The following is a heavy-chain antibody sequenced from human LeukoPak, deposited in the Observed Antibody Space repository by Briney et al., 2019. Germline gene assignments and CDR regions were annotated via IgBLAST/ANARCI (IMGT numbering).Heavy chain of an antibody. V-gene: IGHV1-8*01. Sequence: GASVKVSCKSSGYTFTSYDINWVRQATGQGLEWMGWMNPNSGNTGYAQKFQGRVTMTRNTSISTAYMELSSLRSEDTAVYYCARGMRMVRGDWGARWFDPWGQGTLVTVSS. D-gene: IGHD3-10*01. CDR3: ARGMRMVRGDWGARWFDP. CDR2: MNPNSGNT. J-gene: IGHJ5*02. CDR1: GYTFTSYD.